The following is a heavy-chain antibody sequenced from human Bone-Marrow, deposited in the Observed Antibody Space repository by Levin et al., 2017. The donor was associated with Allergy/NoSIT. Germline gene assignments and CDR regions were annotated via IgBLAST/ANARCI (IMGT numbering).Heavy chain of an antibody. D-gene: IGHD2-2*01. CDR3: VRDSSYAFDY. Sequence: GESLKISCAASGFTFSSYSMNWVRQAPGKGLEWVSYISRGSDTIWYADSVKGRFTISRDNAKNSLFLQMNSLRDDDTALYYCVRDSSYAFDYWGQGALVTVS. J-gene: IGHJ4*02. V-gene: IGHV3-48*02. CDR1: GFTFSSYS. CDR2: ISRGSDTI.